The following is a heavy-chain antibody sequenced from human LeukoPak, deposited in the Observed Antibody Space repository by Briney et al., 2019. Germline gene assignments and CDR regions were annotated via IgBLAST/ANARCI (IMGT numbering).Heavy chain of an antibody. CDR2: ISSSGSTM. Sequence: GGSLRLSCAASGFTFSDYYLSWVRQAPGKGLEWVSYISSSGSTMYYADSVKGRFTVSRDNAKNSLYLQMNSLRAGDTAVYFCASSSTAIDYWGQGTLVTVSS. J-gene: IGHJ4*02. V-gene: IGHV3-11*04. CDR1: GFTFSDYY. CDR3: ASSSTAIDY.